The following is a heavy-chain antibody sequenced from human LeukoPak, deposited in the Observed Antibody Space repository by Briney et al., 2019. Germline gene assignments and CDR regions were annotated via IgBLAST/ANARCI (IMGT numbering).Heavy chain of an antibody. CDR3: ARRFYGGSGSEYYFDY. J-gene: IGHJ4*02. Sequence: GGSLRLSCSPSGFTFSIYAMSWVRPAPGKGLEWVSAIGGSGGRTYYAESVKGRFTISRDNSKNTLYLQMNRLRAEDTAVYYCARRFYGGSGSEYYFDYWGQGTLVTVSS. CDR1: GFTFSIYA. V-gene: IGHV3-23*01. CDR2: IGGSGGRT. D-gene: IGHD3-10*01.